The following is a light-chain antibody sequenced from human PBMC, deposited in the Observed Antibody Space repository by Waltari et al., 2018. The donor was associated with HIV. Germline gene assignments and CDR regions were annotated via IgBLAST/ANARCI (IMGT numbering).Light chain of an antibody. CDR2: GAS. V-gene: IGKV3-20*01. CDR1: QSVSSSS. J-gene: IGKJ5*01. Sequence: EIVLTQSPGTLSLSPGERVTLSCRASQSVSSSSLVCYQPKPGQAPRLLIYGASSRATGIPDRFSGSGSGTDFTLTISRLDPEDFAVYYCQQYGSSVTFGQGTRLEIK. CDR3: QQYGSSVT.